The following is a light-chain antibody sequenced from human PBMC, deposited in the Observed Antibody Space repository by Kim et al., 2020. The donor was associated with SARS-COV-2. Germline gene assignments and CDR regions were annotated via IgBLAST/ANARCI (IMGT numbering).Light chain of an antibody. CDR1: TSNIGKNS. V-gene: IGLV1-51*01. CDR3: ATWDDATFSV. J-gene: IGLJ1*01. Sequence: QSVLTQPPSVSAAPGQKVIISCSGDTSNIGKNSVSWYQHLPGKAPKLLMYDNTRRPAGIPDRFSGSKSGTSATLAITGLLTADEADYYCATWDDATFSVFGPGTQLTVL. CDR2: DNT.